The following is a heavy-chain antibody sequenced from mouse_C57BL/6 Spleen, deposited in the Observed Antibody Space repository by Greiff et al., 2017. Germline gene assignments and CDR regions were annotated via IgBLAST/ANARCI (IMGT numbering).Heavy chain of an antibody. J-gene: IGHJ1*03. CDR1: GYAFSSSW. Sequence: QVQLKQSGPELVKPGASVKISCKASGYAFSSSWMNWVKQRPGKGLEWIGRIYPGDGDTNYNGKFKGKATLTADKSSSTAYMQLSSLTSEDPAVYFCARGDGNDVWGTGTTVTVSS. CDR3: ARGDGNDV. V-gene: IGHV1-82*01. CDR2: IYPGDGDT. D-gene: IGHD1-1*01.